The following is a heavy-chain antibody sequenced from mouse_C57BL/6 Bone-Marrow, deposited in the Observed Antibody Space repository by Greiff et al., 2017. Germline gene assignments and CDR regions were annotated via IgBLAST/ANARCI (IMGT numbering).Heavy chain of an antibody. V-gene: IGHV14-4*01. CDR3: TTGTSHYYAMDY. J-gene: IGHJ4*01. CDR1: GYNFTGDY. CDR2: IDPGNGDT. D-gene: IGHD4-1*01. Sequence: VQLQQPGAELVRPGASVKLSCTASGYNFTGDYMPWVKQRPEHGLEWIGWIDPGNGDTEYAAKFQGKATMTVDTSSSTAYLQLSSLTSEDTAVYYCTTGTSHYYAMDYWGQGTSVTVSS.